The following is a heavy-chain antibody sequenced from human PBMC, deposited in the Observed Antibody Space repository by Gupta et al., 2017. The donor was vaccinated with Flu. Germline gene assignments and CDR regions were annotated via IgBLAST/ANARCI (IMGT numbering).Heavy chain of an antibody. V-gene: IGHV4-39*01. J-gene: IGHJ4*02. Sequence: GWVRQPPGKGLEWIGSIYYSGTTYYKPSLESRVTLSVDRSKNQFSLKLSSVTAADTAIYYCAAEYTCSSNSNWGQGTLVTVSS. D-gene: IGHD6-6*01. CDR2: IYYSGTT. CDR3: AAEYTCSSNSN.